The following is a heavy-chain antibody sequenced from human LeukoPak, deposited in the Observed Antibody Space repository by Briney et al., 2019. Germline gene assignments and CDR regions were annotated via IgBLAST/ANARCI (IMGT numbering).Heavy chain of an antibody. J-gene: IGHJ4*02. CDR1: GFTFDDYA. D-gene: IGHD6-13*01. Sequence: GGSLRLSCAASGFTFDDYAMHWVRLAPGKGLEWVSLISGDGGSTYYADSVKGRFTISRDNSKNSLYLQMNSLRTEDTALYYCAKDVAKSTISSSWYPPDYWGQGTLVTVSS. V-gene: IGHV3-43*02. CDR2: ISGDGGST. CDR3: AKDVAKSTISSSWYPPDY.